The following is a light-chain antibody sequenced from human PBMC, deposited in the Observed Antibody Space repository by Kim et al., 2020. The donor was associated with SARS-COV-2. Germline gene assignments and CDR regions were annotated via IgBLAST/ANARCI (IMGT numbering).Light chain of an antibody. V-gene: IGKV3-15*01. CDR3: QQYNNWPPWT. Sequence: SPGERATPSCRASRSVSSNLAWYQQKPGQAPRLLIYGASTRATGIPARCSGSGSGTEFTLTISSLQSEDFAVYYCQQYNNWPPWTFGQGTKVDIK. CDR2: GAS. CDR1: RSVSSN. J-gene: IGKJ1*01.